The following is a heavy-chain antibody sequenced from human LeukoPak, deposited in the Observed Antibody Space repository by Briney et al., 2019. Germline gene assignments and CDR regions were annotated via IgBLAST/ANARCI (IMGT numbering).Heavy chain of an antibody. V-gene: IGHV3-72*01. CDR3: TRLTALITGYFAMDV. CDR2: IRNKRMGYTT. J-gene: IGHJ6*02. D-gene: IGHD3-16*01. Sequence: GGSLRLSCAASGFTFSGHYMDWVRQAPGKGLEWVGRIRNKRMGYTTEYAASVRGRFTISRDDSQNSLYLQMNSLKTEDTAVYHCTRLTALITGYFAMDVWGQGTPVTVSS. CDR1: GFTFSGHY.